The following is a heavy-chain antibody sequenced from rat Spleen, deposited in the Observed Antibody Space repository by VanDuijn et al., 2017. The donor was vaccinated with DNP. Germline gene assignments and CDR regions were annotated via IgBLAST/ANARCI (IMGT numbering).Heavy chain of an antibody. CDR1: GYSITSSYR. V-gene: IGHV3-3*01. D-gene: IGHD1-6*01. J-gene: IGHJ4*01. Sequence: EVQLQESGPGLVKPSQSLSLTCSVTGYSITSSYRWHWIRKFPGNKLEWMGYINSAGSTNYNPALQSRISITRYTSKNQFFLQVNSVTTEDTSTYYCARYYGYAMDAWGQGTSVTVSS. CDR2: INSAGST. CDR3: ARYYGYAMDA.